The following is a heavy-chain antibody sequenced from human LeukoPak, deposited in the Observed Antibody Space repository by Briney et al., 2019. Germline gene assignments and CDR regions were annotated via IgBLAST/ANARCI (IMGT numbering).Heavy chain of an antibody. J-gene: IGHJ4*02. Sequence: GGSLRLSGAASGFTVSTNYMSWVRQAPGKGLEWVSVISGSGGSTHYAGSVKGRFTISRDNSKNTLYLQMNSLRADDTAVYFCAKGVDSGGTCYSSIDYWGQGTLVTVSP. CDR2: ISGSGGST. CDR1: GFTVSTNY. CDR3: AKGVDSGGTCYSSIDY. D-gene: IGHD2-15*01. V-gene: IGHV3-23*01.